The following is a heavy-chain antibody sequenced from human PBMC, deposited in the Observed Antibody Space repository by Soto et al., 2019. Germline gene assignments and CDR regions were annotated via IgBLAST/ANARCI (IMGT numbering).Heavy chain of an antibody. Sequence: EVQLVESGGGLVQPGRSLRLSCAASGFTFDDYALHWVRQVPGKGLEWGSGIRWNRVAIHYADSVNGRFTISRDNAKNSLYLQMNNLRGEDTALYYCAKATRLTDTGADWGQGTLVTVSS. D-gene: IGHD7-27*01. V-gene: IGHV3-9*01. CDR1: GFTFDDYA. J-gene: IGHJ4*02. CDR3: AKATRLTDTGAD. CDR2: IRWNRVAI.